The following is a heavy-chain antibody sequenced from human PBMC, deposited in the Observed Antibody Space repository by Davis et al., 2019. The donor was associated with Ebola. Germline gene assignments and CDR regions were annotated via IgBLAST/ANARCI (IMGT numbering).Heavy chain of an antibody. CDR2: ISYDGSNK. J-gene: IGHJ6*04. CDR1: GFTFSSYA. Sequence: GESLKISCAASGFTFSSYAMHWVRQAPGKGLEWVAVISYDGSNKYYADSVKGRFTISRDNSKNTLYLQMNSLRTEDTALYYCAKDIRTRLYSSSWYGYGMDVWGKGTTVTVSS. CDR3: AKDIRTRLYSSSWYGYGMDV. V-gene: IGHV3-30-3*01. D-gene: IGHD6-13*01.